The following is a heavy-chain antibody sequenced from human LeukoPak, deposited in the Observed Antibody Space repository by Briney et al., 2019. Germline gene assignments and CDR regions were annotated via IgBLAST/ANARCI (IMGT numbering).Heavy chain of an antibody. Sequence: GASVTVSCKASGYTFTGYYMHWVRQAPGQGLEWMGWINPHSGKTGYAQNFQGRVTMTRDTSISTAYMELSSLRSEDTAVYYCARLSSHYGDYKVDPWGQGTLVTVSS. D-gene: IGHD4-17*01. V-gene: IGHV1-8*02. CDR2: INPHSGKT. CDR1: GYTFTGYY. J-gene: IGHJ5*02. CDR3: ARLSSHYGDYKVDP.